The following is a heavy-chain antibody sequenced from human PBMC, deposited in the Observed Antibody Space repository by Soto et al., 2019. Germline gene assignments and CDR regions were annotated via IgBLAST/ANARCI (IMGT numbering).Heavy chain of an antibody. CDR1: GLTFDDYT. CDR2: ISWDGGST. J-gene: IGHJ6*03. Sequence: GGSLRLSCAASGLTFDDYTMHWVRQAPGKGLEWVSLISWDGGSTYYADSVKGRFTISRDNAKNSLYLQMNSLRAEDTAVYYCASAPLDCSGGSCYSTGEYYYYYYYMDVWGKGTTVTVSS. D-gene: IGHD2-15*01. CDR3: ASAPLDCSGGSCYSTGEYYYYYYYMDV. V-gene: IGHV3-43*01.